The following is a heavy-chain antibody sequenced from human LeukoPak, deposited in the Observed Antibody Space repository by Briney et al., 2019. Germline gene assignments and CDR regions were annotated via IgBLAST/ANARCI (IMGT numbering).Heavy chain of an antibody. CDR1: GYTFTSYG. CDR2: ISAYNGNT. D-gene: IGHD1-26*01. CDR3: ARYSGSPAYYYYGMDV. J-gene: IGHJ6*02. Sequence: ASVKVSCTASGYTFTSYGISWVRQAPGQGLEWMGWISAYNGNTNYAQRLQGRVTMTTDTSTSTAYMELRSLRSDDTAVYYCARYSGSPAYYYYGMDVWGQGTTVTVSS. V-gene: IGHV1-18*01.